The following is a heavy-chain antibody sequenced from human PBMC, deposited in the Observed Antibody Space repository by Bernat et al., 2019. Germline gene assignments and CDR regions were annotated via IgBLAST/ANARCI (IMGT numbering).Heavy chain of an antibody. V-gene: IGHV4-4*02. D-gene: IGHD3-22*01. CDR2: IYHSGST. CDR3: ARVWGRKKYYYDSSGYYED. Sequence: QVQLQESGPGLVKPSGTLSLTCAVSGGSISSSNWWSWVRQPPGKGLEWIGEIYHSGSTNYNPSLKSRVTISVDKSKNQFSLKLSSVTAADTAVYYCARVWGRKKYYYDSSGYYEDWGQGTLVTVSS. J-gene: IGHJ4*02. CDR1: GGSISSSNW.